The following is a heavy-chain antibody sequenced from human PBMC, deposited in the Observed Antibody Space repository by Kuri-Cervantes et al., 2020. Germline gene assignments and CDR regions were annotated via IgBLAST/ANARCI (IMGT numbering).Heavy chain of an antibody. D-gene: IGHD1-26*01. V-gene: IGHV3-9*01. CDR3: AKEIGGDSGSYSRYYYYGMDV. Sequence: GGSLRLSCAASGFTFDDYAMHWVRQAPGKGLEWVSGISWNSGSIGYADSVKGRFTISRGNAKSSLYLQMNSLRAEDNALYYCAKEIGGDSGSYSRYYYYGMDVWGQGATVTVSS. CDR2: ISWNSGSI. J-gene: IGHJ6*02. CDR1: GFTFDDYA.